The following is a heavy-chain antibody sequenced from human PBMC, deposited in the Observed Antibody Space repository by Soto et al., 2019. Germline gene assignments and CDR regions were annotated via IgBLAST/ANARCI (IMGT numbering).Heavy chain of an antibody. D-gene: IGHD6-19*01. J-gene: IGHJ4*02. CDR3: ARGSTGTRGGFRFDY. V-gene: IGHV3-48*02. Sequence: GGSLRLSCAASGFTFGTYGMNWVRQAPGKGLEWVSYISGSGSTTYYADSVKGRFTISRDNAKNSLYLQMNSLRDEDMAVYYCARGSTGTRGGFRFDYWGQGTLVTVSS. CDR1: GFTFGTYG. CDR2: ISGSGSTT.